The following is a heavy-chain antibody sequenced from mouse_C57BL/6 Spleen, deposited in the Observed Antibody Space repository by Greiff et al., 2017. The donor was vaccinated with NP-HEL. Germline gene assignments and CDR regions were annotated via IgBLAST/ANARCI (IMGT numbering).Heavy chain of an antibody. Sequence: QVQLQQPGAELVKPGASVKLSCKASGYTFTSYWMQWVKQRPGQGLEWIGEIDPSDSYTNYNQKFKGKATLTVDTSSSTAYMQLRSLTSEDSAVYYCSRGGTDGYAMDYWGQGTSVTVSS. J-gene: IGHJ4*01. CDR3: SRGGTDGYAMDY. CDR2: IDPSDSYT. D-gene: IGHD2-3*01. V-gene: IGHV1-50*01. CDR1: GYTFTSYW.